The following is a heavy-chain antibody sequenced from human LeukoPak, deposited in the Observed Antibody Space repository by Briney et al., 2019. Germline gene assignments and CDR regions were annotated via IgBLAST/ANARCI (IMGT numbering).Heavy chain of an antibody. V-gene: IGHV3-33*06. D-gene: IGHD4-17*01. Sequence: GGALRVSPVPSLFSLSAHGLHSGRDAPGKGVECGAVRWNDGSHEYYRDSEKGPFPISRDNSRNTVYLQMNSLRAEATAVYYCAKDATEYGDSHFDCWGQGSLVTVSA. CDR3: AKDATEYGDSHFDC. CDR1: LFSLSAHG. J-gene: IGHJ4*02. CDR2: RWNDGSHE.